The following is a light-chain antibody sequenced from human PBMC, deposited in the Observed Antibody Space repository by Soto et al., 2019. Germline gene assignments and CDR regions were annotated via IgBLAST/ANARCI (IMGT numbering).Light chain of an antibody. CDR3: QSYDSSLSAYV. Sequence: QSVLTQPASGSGSPGQSITISCTGTSSDVGGYNYVYWYQQHPGTAPKLIIYVNINRPSGVPDRFSGSKSGTSASLAITGLQAEDEAEYHCQSYDSSLSAYVFGTGTKVTVL. CDR2: VNI. V-gene: IGLV2-14*01. J-gene: IGLJ1*01. CDR1: SSDVGGYNY.